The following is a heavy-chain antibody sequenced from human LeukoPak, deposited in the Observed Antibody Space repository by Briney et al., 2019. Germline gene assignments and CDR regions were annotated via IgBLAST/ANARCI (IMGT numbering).Heavy chain of an antibody. D-gene: IGHD2-2*01. CDR3: ARDNGVRVPAAREMGYYFDY. CDR2: ISYDGSNK. V-gene: IGHV3-30*01. Sequence: GGSLRLSCAASGFTFSSYAMHWVRQAPGKGLEWVAVISYDGSNKYYADSVKGRFTISRENSKNTLYLQMNSLRAEDTAVYYCARDNGVRVPAAREMGYYFDYWGQGTLVTVSS. J-gene: IGHJ4*02. CDR1: GFTFSSYA.